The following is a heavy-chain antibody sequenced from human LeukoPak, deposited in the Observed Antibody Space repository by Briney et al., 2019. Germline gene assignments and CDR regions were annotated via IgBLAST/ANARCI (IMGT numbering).Heavy chain of an antibody. V-gene: IGHV4-39*01. J-gene: IGHJ4*02. CDR1: GGSISSNTHN. CDR2: IYYTGNT. CDR3: ARLLSTVTTWNCDY. D-gene: IGHD4-17*01. Sequence: SETLSLTCTVSGGSISSNTHNWAWIRQAPGKGLEWIGSIYYTGNTYYKPSLKSRVTISVDTSENQFSLKVSSATAADTAVYYCARLLSTVTTWNCDYWGQGTLVTVSS.